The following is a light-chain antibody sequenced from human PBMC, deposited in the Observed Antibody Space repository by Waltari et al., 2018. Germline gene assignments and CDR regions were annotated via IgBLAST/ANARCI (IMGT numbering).Light chain of an antibody. CDR3: CSYAGSSTLK. CDR1: SSDVGSYNL. Sequence: QSALTQPASVSGSPGQSITISCTGTSSDVGSYNLVSWYQPHPGKAPKLMIYEGSKRPSGVSNRFSGSKSGNTASLTISGLQAEDEADYYCCSYAGSSTLKFGGGTKLTVL. J-gene: IGLJ2*01. CDR2: EGS. V-gene: IGLV2-23*01.